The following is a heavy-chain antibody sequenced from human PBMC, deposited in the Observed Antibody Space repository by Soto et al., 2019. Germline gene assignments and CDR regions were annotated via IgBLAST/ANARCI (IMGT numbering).Heavy chain of an antibody. D-gene: IGHD6-19*01. V-gene: IGHV3-23*04. CDR2: ISDRGGRA. Sequence: EVKLVEAGGGLVQPGGSLRLSCEACGFTFSSFVLRWVGKAPGKGPGLVWGISDRGGRAYYADFVKGRLTIFSDNSKNKLILQMNSLIVDDTAVYYCAKRGDGSGWYWSTWGQRSLVTVSS. CDR3: AKRGDGSGWYWST. J-gene: IGHJ5*02. CDR1: GFTFSSFV.